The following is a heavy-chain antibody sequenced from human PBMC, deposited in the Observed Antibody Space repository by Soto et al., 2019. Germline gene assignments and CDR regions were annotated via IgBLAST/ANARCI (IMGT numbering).Heavy chain of an antibody. CDR1: GFTFSSYS. D-gene: IGHD6-19*01. Sequence: EVQLVESGGGLVKPGGSLRLSCAASGFTFSSYSMNWVRQAPGKGLEWVSSISSSSSYIYYADSVKGRFTISRDNAKNSLYLQMNSLRAEDTAVYYCARDPHIGYSSGWYGPTHVDYWGQGTLVTVSS. CDR3: ARDPHIGYSSGWYGPTHVDY. V-gene: IGHV3-21*01. J-gene: IGHJ4*02. CDR2: ISSSSSYI.